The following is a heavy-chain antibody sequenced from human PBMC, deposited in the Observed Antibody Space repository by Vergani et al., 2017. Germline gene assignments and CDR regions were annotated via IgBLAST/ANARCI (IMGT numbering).Heavy chain of an antibody. CDR3: ARGLDSFLGGSGSYYDY. J-gene: IGHJ4*02. Sequence: QVQLVQSGAEVKKPGSSVKVSCKASGGTFSSYAISWVRQAPGQGLEWMGRIIPIFGTANYAQKFQGRVTITADECTSTAYMELSSLRSEDTAVYYCARGLDSFLGGSGSYYDYWGQGTLVTVSS. CDR1: GGTFSSYA. CDR2: IIPIFGTA. V-gene: IGHV1-69*13. D-gene: IGHD3-10*01.